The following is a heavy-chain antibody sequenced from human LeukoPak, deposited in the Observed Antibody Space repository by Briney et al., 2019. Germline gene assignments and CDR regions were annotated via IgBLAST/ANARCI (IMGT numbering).Heavy chain of an antibody. CDR1: GFTFSSYA. CDR2: ISGSGGST. D-gene: IGHD3-22*01. Sequence: PGGSLRLSCAASGFTFSSYAMSWVRQAPGKGLEWVSAISGSGGSTYYADSVKGRFTISRDNSKNTLYLQMNSLRAEDTAVYYCARTQRITMIVVVHKMNSFDYWGQGTLVTVSS. J-gene: IGHJ4*02. CDR3: ARTQRITMIVVVHKMNSFDY. V-gene: IGHV3-23*01.